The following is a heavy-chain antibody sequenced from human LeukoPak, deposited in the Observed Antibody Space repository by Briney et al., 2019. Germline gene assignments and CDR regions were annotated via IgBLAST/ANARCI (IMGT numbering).Heavy chain of an antibody. CDR2: MTGPADTT. CDR1: GFNFNNFA. CDR3: ARGAEIDH. J-gene: IGHJ4*02. Sequence: GGSLRLSCAASGFNFNNFAMSWVRQAPGKGLEWLSAMTGPADTTYYAESVKGRFTISRDYSKSMVFLQMNSLRVEDTAIYYCARGAEIDHWGQGTLVTVSS. V-gene: IGHV3-23*01.